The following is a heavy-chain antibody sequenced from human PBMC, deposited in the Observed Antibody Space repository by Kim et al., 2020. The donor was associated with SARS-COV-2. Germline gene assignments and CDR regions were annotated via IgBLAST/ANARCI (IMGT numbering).Heavy chain of an antibody. D-gene: IGHD4-17*01. Sequence: SETLSLTCTVSGGSISSGGYYWSWIRQHPGKGLEWIGYIYYSGSTYYNPSLKSRVTISVDTSKNQFSLKLSSVTAADTAVYYCANSLGGVLGYGDSDAFDIWGQGTMVTVSS. V-gene: IGHV4-31*03. CDR1: GGSISSGGYY. J-gene: IGHJ3*02. CDR3: ANSLGGVLGYGDSDAFDI. CDR2: IYYSGST.